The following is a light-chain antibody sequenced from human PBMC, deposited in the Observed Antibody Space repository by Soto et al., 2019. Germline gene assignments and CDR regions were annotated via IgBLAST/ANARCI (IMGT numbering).Light chain of an antibody. CDR1: QDIKSN. V-gene: IGKV1-33*01. CDR3: QQYDNFPFT. J-gene: IGKJ3*01. Sequence: DIQMTQSPSSLSASVGDRVTITCQASQDIKSNLNWFQQKSGEAPRLLIYDASNLEPGVTSRFSGSVSGTDFTFTIRSLQPEDTATYFCQQYDNFPFTFGPGTKLDI. CDR2: DAS.